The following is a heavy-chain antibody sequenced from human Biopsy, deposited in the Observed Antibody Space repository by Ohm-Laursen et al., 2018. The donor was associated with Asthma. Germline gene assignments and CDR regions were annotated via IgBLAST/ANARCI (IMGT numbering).Heavy chain of an antibody. Sequence: SLRLSCTAPGFSFSNFAIHWVRQAPGKGLEWVGVISKDASTQDYADSVKGRFTMARDNSKSTLDLQMNSLREEDTAVYYCVRDGTDDAFDIWGQGTVASVSS. CDR3: VRDGTDDAFDI. CDR2: ISKDASTQ. V-gene: IGHV3-30*01. J-gene: IGHJ3*02. CDR1: GFSFSNFA. D-gene: IGHD1-1*01.